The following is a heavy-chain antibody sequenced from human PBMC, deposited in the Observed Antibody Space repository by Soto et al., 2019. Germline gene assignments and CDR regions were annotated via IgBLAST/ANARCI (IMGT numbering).Heavy chain of an antibody. Sequence: QVQLQESGPGLVKPSETLSLTCTVSGCSISSYYWSWIRQPPGKGLEWIGYIFYSGSTNYNPSLKSRVTISVDTSKTQFSLTLSSVTAAYTAVYYCARLYGLDAFDFWGQGTMVTVSS. J-gene: IGHJ3*01. V-gene: IGHV4-59*08. CDR1: GCSISSYY. CDR2: IFYSGST. D-gene: IGHD3-16*02. CDR3: ARLYGLDAFDF.